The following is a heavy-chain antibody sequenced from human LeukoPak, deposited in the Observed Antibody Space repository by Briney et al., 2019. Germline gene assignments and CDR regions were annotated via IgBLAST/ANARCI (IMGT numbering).Heavy chain of an antibody. CDR3: ARDSGYGDDY. J-gene: IGHJ4*02. Sequence: GGSLRLSCAASGFTFSNAWMNWVRQAPGKGLEWVGRIKSKTDGGTTDYAAPVKGRFTISRDNAKNSLYLQMNSLRAEDTAVYYCARDSGYGDDYWGQGTLVTVSS. CDR2: IKSKTDGGTT. V-gene: IGHV3-15*07. D-gene: IGHD3-22*01. CDR1: GFTFSNAW.